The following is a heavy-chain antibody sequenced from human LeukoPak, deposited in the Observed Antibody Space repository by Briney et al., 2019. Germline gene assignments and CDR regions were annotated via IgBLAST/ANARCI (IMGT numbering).Heavy chain of an antibody. Sequence: PSETLSLTCTVSGYSISSGYYWGWIRQPPGKGLEWIGSIYHSGSTYYNPSLKSRVTTSVDTSKNQFSLKLSSVTAADTAVYYCARSLNYYDSSGYLDYWGQGTLVTVSS. CDR2: IYHSGST. CDR1: GYSISSGYY. V-gene: IGHV4-38-2*02. CDR3: ARSLNYYDSSGYLDY. D-gene: IGHD3-22*01. J-gene: IGHJ4*02.